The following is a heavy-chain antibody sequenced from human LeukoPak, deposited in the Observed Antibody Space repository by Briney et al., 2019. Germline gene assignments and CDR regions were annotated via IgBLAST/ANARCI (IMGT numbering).Heavy chain of an antibody. D-gene: IGHD3-22*01. V-gene: IGHV3-23*01. Sequence: GGSLRLSCAASGFSFSSYAMSWVRQAPGKGLEWVSSISGSGGSTTYADSVKGRFTVSRDNAKNTLYLQMDSLRAEDSAVYYCARGLVHDTSGYYSDYWGQGILVTVSS. J-gene: IGHJ4*02. CDR1: GFSFSSYA. CDR2: ISGSGGST. CDR3: ARGLVHDTSGYYSDY.